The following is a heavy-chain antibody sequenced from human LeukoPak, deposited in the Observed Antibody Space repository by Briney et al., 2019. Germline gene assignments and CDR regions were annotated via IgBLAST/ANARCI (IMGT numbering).Heavy chain of an antibody. D-gene: IGHD6-6*01. Sequence: SETLSLTCAVYGGSFSGYYWSWIRQPPGKGLEWIGEINHSGSANYNPSLKSRVTISVDTSKNQFSLKLSSVTAADTAVYYCARVSIAARSDYWGQGTLVTVSS. CDR3: ARVSIAARSDY. J-gene: IGHJ4*02. CDR2: INHSGSA. V-gene: IGHV4-34*01. CDR1: GGSFSGYY.